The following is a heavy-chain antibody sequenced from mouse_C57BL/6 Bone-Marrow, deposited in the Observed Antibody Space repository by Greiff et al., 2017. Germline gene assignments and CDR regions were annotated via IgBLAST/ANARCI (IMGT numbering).Heavy chain of an antibody. J-gene: IGHJ2*01. V-gene: IGHV5-6*01. CDR2: ISSGGSYT. CDR1: GFTFSSYG. Sequence: EVQRLESGGDLVKPGGSLKLSCEASGFTFSSYGMSWVRQTPGKGLEWVATISSGGSYTYYTESVKGRFTISRDNAKNTLYLQMSSMKSEDAAMYYCTRRGVVALDYWGQGTTLTVSS. D-gene: IGHD1-1*01. CDR3: TRRGVVALDY.